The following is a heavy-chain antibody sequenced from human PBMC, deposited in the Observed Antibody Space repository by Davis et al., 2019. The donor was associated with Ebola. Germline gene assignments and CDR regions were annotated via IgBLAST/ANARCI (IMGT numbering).Heavy chain of an antibody. J-gene: IGHJ6*02. V-gene: IGHV4-59*12. CDR3: ARGGYCSSTSCYGGYYYYGMDV. Sequence: SETLSLTCTVSGGSISSYYWSWIRQPPGKGLEWIGEIYHSGSTNYNPSLKSRVTISVDKSKNQFSLKLSSVTAADTAVYYRARGGYCSSTSCYGGYYYYGMDVWGQGTTVTVSS. D-gene: IGHD2-2*01. CDR2: IYHSGST. CDR1: GGSISSYY.